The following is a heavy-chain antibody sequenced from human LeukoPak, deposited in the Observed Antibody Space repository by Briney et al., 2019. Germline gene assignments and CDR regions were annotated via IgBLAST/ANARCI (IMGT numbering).Heavy chain of an antibody. CDR2: IYYSGST. Sequence: SQTLSLTCTVSGGSISSGDYYWSWIRQPPGKGLEWIGYIYYSGSTYYNPSLKSRVTISVDTSKNQFSLKLSSVTAADTAVYYCARDNLDHNNYYYYYMDVWGKGTTVTVSS. D-gene: IGHD5-24*01. CDR3: ARDNLDHNNYYYYYMDV. CDR1: GGSISSGDYY. V-gene: IGHV4-30-4*08. J-gene: IGHJ6*03.